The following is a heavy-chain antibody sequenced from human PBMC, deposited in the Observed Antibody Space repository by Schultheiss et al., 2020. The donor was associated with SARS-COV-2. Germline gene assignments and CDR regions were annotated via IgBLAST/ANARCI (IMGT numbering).Heavy chain of an antibody. CDR1: GFTFSSYG. J-gene: IGHJ6*02. Sequence: GESLKISCAASGFTFSSYGMHWVRQAPGKGLEWVAVISYDGSNKYYADSVKGRFTISRDNSKNTLYLQMNSLRAEDTAVYYCARDRGYCSSTSCYSYYYYYYGMDVWGQGTTVTVAS. CDR2: ISYDGSNK. V-gene: IGHV3-30*03. CDR3: ARDRGYCSSTSCYSYYYYYYGMDV. D-gene: IGHD2-2*01.